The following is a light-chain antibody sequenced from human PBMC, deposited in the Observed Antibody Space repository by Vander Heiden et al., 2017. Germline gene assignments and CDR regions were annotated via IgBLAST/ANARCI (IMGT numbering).Light chain of an antibody. J-gene: IGLJ2*01. CDR2: GNT. Sequence: QSVLTQPPSLSGAPGQRVPLSFPASSPNIGAGYHVHWYQQVPGTVPKLLINGNTNRPSGVPDRFSGAKAGTSAFLAITGLQAEDEADYYCQSYDSSVIFGGGTKLTVL. CDR3: QSYDSSVI. V-gene: IGLV1-40*01. CDR1: SPNIGAGYH.